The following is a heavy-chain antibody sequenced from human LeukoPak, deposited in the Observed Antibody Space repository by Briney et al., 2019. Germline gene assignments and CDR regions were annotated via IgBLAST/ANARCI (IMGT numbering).Heavy chain of an antibody. J-gene: IGHJ4*02. Sequence: ASVKVSCKASGYTFTSYAMHWVRQAPGQRLEWMGWINAGNGNAKYSQKFQGRVTITRDTSASTAYMELSSLRSEDTAVYYCARDPVPAAIQGPDYWGQGTLVTVSS. D-gene: IGHD2-2*02. CDR3: ARDPVPAAIQGPDY. CDR2: INAGNGNA. V-gene: IGHV1-3*01. CDR1: GYTFTSYA.